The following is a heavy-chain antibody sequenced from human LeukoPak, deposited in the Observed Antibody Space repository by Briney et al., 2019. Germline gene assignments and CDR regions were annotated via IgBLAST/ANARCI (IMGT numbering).Heavy chain of an antibody. J-gene: IGHJ3*02. Sequence: GASVKVSCKASGGTLRTHGISWVRQAPGQGLEWMGRSIPIPGTANYAEKFQGRLTINSDSSTSTVYMELSSLTSEDTAVYFCAREGQRNIYCSSGSCGALDIWGQGTMVTVSS. V-gene: IGHV1-69*04. CDR1: GGTLRTHG. D-gene: IGHD2-15*01. CDR3: AREGQRNIYCSSGSCGALDI. CDR2: SIPIPGTA.